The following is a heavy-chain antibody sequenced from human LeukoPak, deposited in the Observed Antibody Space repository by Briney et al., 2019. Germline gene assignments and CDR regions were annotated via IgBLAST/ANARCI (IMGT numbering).Heavy chain of an antibody. CDR2: IKQDGSEK. CDR3: AKERRIAALRGGYYYYMDV. V-gene: IGHV3-7*03. D-gene: IGHD6-13*01. J-gene: IGHJ6*03. Sequence: GGSLRLSCAASGFTFSSYSMNWVRQAPGKGLEWVANIKQDGSEKYYVDSVKGRFTISRDNARNSLYLQMNSLRAEDTAVYYCAKERRIAALRGGYYYYMDVWGKGTTVTVSS. CDR1: GFTFSSYS.